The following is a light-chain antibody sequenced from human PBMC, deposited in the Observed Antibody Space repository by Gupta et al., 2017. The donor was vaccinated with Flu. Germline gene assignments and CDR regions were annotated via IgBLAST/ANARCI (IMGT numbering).Light chain of an antibody. J-gene: IGKJ2*01. V-gene: IGKV3-15*01. CDR1: QSVSSN. CDR3: QQYNSWPAT. Sequence: EIVMTQSPAILSVSPGERATLSCRASQSVSSNLAWYQQKPGQAPRLLIYGASTLDSGIPARFSGSGSGTEFTLTISSLQSEDFAVYYCQQYNSWPATFGQGTKLEI. CDR2: GAS.